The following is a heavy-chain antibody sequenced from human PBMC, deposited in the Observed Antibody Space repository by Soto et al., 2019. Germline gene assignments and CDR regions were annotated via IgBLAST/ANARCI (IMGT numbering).Heavy chain of an antibody. J-gene: IGHJ6*03. V-gene: IGHV4-34*01. CDR3: ARLAGYYLYTDA. Sequence: LSLTCAVYGGSXSGYYWSWIRQPPGKGLEWIGEINHSGSTNYNPSLKSRVTISVATSKTQFSLKLSSVTAADTAVYYCARLAGYYLYTDAWGKGPTVTV. CDR1: GGSXSGYY. D-gene: IGHD3-10*01. CDR2: INHSGST.